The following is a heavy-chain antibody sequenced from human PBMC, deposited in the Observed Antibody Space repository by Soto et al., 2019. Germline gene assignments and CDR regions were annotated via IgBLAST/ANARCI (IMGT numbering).Heavy chain of an antibody. CDR1: GVSLNTADTW. V-gene: IGHV4-30-4*01. Sequence: QVQLQESGSGLVKPSQSLSLTCTVSGVSLNTADTWWSWIRQSPGKGLEFIGYYHSGGSTYYDASFRSGGIISADTSNGQLSLKLSSVTVADTAVYFCVRSRQMESGNDYGLDVWGQGTTVTVSS. J-gene: IGHJ6*02. CDR2: YHSGGST. CDR3: VRSRQMESGNDYGLDV. D-gene: IGHD1-1*01.